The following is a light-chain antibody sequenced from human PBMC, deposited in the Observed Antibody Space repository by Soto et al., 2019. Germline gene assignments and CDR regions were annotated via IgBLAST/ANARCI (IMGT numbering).Light chain of an antibody. Sequence: EVVMTQSPATLSVSPGERATLSCRASQSVRSHLAWYQQKPGQAPSLLIYGASNRATGIPDRFSGSGSGTEFTLTISRLEPEDFAVYYCQQYSSSPLTFGGGTKVDIK. CDR3: QQYSSSPLT. CDR1: QSVRSH. V-gene: IGKV3D-15*01. J-gene: IGKJ4*01. CDR2: GAS.